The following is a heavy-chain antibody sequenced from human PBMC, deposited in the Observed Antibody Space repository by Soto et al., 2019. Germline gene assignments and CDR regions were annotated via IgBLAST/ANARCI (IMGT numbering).Heavy chain of an antibody. CDR3: ARSPAYGDYANLDT. CDR2: IHSTRGP. CDR1: GDSVSKYY. J-gene: IGHJ5*02. Sequence: PSETLSLTCTVSGDSVSKYYWNWIRQPAGKGLEWIGRIHSTRGPNYNPTLKSRVTMSVDTSTNQFSLKLNLTSVTAADTAVYYCARSPAYGDYANLDTWGQGTLVTVSS. V-gene: IGHV4-4*07. D-gene: IGHD4-17*01.